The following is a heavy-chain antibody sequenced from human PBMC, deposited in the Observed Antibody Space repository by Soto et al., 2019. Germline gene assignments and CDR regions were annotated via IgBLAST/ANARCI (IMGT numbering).Heavy chain of an antibody. CDR3: ARDTYGLFDS. D-gene: IGHD3-10*01. Sequence: QVQLVQSGAEVKTPGASVKVSCKASGYTFTSYGINWVRQAPGQGLEWMGWINTYNGNTNYAQRLQRRVTMTTDTSTSAAYMELRSLRSDDMAVYYCARDTYGLFDSWGQGTLVTVSS. J-gene: IGHJ4*02. V-gene: IGHV1-18*03. CDR2: INTYNGNT. CDR1: GYTFTSYG.